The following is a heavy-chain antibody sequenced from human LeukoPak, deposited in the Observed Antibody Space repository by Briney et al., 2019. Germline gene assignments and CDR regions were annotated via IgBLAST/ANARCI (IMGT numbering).Heavy chain of an antibody. CDR3: ARGGIVATPYYFDY. J-gene: IGHJ4*02. CDR1: GGSFSGYY. V-gene: IGHV4-34*01. D-gene: IGHD5-12*01. CDR2: INHSGST. Sequence: SETLSLTWAVYGGSFSGYYWSWIRQPPGKGLEWIGEINHSGSTNYNPSLKSRVTISVDTSKNQFSLKLSSVTAADTAVYYCARGGIVATPYYFDYWGQGTLVTVSS.